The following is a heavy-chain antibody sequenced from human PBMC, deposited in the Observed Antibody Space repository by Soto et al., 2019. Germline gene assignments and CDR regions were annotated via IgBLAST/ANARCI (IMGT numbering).Heavy chain of an antibody. CDR1: GYSISSGYY. CDR2: IYYSGST. V-gene: IGHV4-38-2*01. Sequence: SETLSLTCAVSGYSISSGYYWGWIRQPPGKGLEWIGYIYYSGSTNYNPSLKSRVTISVDTSKKQFSLKLSSVTAADTAVYYCARRVKYGSGRRPAYYLDYWGQGTLVTVSS. D-gene: IGHD3-10*01. J-gene: IGHJ4*02. CDR3: ARRVKYGSGRRPAYYLDY.